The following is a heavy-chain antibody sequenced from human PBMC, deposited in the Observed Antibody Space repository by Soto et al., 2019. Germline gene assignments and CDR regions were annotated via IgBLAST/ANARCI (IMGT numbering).Heavy chain of an antibody. CDR3: ARALRVVPVPRWVYYYYEVRAV. D-gene: IGHD2-15*01. V-gene: IGHV1-2*04. CDR1: GYTFTGYY. J-gene: IGHJ6*01. Sequence: ASVKVSCKASGYTFTGYYMHWVRQAPGQGLEWMGWINPNSGGTNYAQKFQGWVTMTRDTSISTAYMELSRLRSDDTAVYYCARALRVVPVPRWVYYYYEVRAVWGQGTTATVP. CDR2: INPNSGGT.